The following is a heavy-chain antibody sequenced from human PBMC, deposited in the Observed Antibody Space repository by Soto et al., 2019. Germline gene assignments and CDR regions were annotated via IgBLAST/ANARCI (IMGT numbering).Heavy chain of an antibody. CDR1: GGSFSGYY. CDR3: AGTVATVTTGWFDP. CDR2: INHSGST. Sequence: QVQLQQWGAGLLKPSETLSLTCAVYGGSFSGYYWSWIRQPPGKGLEWIGEINHSGSTNYNPSLKSRVTISVDMSKNQFSLKLSSVTAADTAVYYCAGTVATVTTGWFDPWGQGTLVTVSS. J-gene: IGHJ5*02. V-gene: IGHV4-34*01. D-gene: IGHD4-17*01.